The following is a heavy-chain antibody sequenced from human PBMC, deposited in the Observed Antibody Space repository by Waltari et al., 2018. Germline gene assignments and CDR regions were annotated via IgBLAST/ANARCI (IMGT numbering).Heavy chain of an antibody. Sequence: EVQLLESGGGLVQPGGSRRLSCKASGFTFDVYAMNWVRRAPGRGVEGVACIGGSVRNTFYADSVKGGFTISRDNSKKMVYLKMNTLRVEDTATYFCVKDRTTVPGNVNWFDPWGQGTLLTVSS. D-gene: IGHD6-19*01. J-gene: IGHJ5*02. CDR2: IGGSVRNT. V-gene: IGHV3-23*01. CDR1: GFTFDVYA. CDR3: VKDRTTVPGNVNWFDP.